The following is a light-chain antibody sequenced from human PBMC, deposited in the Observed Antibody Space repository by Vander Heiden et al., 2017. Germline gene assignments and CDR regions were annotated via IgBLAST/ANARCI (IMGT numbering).Light chain of an antibody. J-gene: IGKJ2*01. CDR2: DVS. V-gene: IGKV1-5*01. CDR1: QGIATW. CDR3: QQYNSYPYT. Sequence: DIFMSQPPSTLFASVGDWVPITCRASQGIATWLAWFQQKPGKAPNLLIHDVSTLESGVPSRFSGSSSGTEFTLTISSLQPDDFATYYCQQYNSYPYTFGQGTKLEI.